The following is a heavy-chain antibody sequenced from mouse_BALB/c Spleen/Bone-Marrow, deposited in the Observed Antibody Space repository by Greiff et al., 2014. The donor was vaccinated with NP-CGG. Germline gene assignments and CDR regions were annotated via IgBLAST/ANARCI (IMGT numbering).Heavy chain of an antibody. V-gene: IGHV14-3*02. CDR1: GFNIKDTY. D-gene: IGHD1-1*01. J-gene: IGHJ2*01. CDR2: IDPANGNT. CDR3: ARYYCGRSLFDY. Sequence: EVKLEESGAELVKPGASVKLSCTASGFNIKDTYMHWVKQRPEQGLEWIGRIDPANGNTKYDPKFQGKATITADTSSNTAYLQLSSLASEDTAVYYCARYYCGRSLFDYWGQGTTLTVSS.